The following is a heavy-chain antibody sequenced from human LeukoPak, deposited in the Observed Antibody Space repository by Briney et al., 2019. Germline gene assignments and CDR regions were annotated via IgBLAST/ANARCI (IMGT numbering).Heavy chain of an antibody. J-gene: IGHJ4*02. Sequence: VASVKVSCKASGYTFTGSYLHWVRQAPGQGLEWMGWIYPSTGGTNYGQRFQGRVTMTRDTSISTAYMELSGLRSDDTAVYFCPREVIASAQFDSWGQGTLVTVSS. CDR1: GYTFTGSY. D-gene: IGHD6-13*01. CDR2: IYPSTGGT. V-gene: IGHV1-2*02. CDR3: PREVIASAQFDS.